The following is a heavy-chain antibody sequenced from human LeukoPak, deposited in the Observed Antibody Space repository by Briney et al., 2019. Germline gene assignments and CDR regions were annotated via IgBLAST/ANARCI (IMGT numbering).Heavy chain of an antibody. CDR2: IYSGGST. CDR3: ARDTGIAVAGSNY. Sequence: PGGSLRLSCAASGFIFDDYGMTWVRQVPGKGLEWVSVIYSGGSTYYADSVKGRFTISRDNSKNTLYLQMNSLRAEDTAVYYCARDTGIAVAGSNYWGQGTLVTVSS. V-gene: IGHV3-53*01. D-gene: IGHD6-19*01. CDR1: GFIFDDYG. J-gene: IGHJ4*02.